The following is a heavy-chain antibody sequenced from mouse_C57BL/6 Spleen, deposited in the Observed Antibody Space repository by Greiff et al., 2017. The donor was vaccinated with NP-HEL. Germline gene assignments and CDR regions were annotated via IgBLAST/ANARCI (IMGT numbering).Heavy chain of an antibody. J-gene: IGHJ2*01. CDR1: GYTFTSYW. D-gene: IGHD4-1*01. V-gene: IGHV1-52*01. Sequence: QVQLKQPGAELVRPGSSVKLSCKASGYTFTSYWMHWVKQRPIQGLEWIGNIDPSDSETHYNQKFKDKATLTVDKSSSTAYMQLSSLTSEDSAVYYCARQWDAPYYFDYWGQGTTLTVSS. CDR3: ARQWDAPYYFDY. CDR2: IDPSDSET.